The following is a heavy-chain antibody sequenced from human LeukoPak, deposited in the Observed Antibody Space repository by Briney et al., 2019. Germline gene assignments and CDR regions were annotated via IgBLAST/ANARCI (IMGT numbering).Heavy chain of an antibody. J-gene: IGHJ4*02. CDR3: ARENTASGWCFIDY. Sequence: GGSLRLSCAASGFTFSSYAMSWVRQAPGNGLEWVSAISGSGGSTYYADSVKGRFTISRDYSKNTLYLQMNILRAEDTALYYCARENTASGWCFIDYWGQGTLVTVSS. D-gene: IGHD6-19*01. CDR2: ISGSGGST. V-gene: IGHV3-23*01. CDR1: GFTFSSYA.